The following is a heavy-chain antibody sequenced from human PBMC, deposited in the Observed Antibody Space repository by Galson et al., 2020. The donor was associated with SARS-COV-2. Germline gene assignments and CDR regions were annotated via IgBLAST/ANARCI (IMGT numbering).Heavy chain of an antibody. J-gene: IGHJ4*02. V-gene: IGHV3-7*04. CDR3: ARVSIAVLGADY. D-gene: IGHD6-19*01. CDR2: IKQDGSEK. CDR1: GFTFSSSW. Sequence: ESLELSCVASGFTFSSSWMSWFRQAPGKGLEWVANIKQDGSEKYYVDSVKGRFTISRDNAKNSLYLQMNSLRAEDTAVYYCARVSIAVLGADYWCQGTLVTVSS.